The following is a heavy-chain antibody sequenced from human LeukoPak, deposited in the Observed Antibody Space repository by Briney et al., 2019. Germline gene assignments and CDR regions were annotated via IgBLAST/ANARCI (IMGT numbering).Heavy chain of an antibody. Sequence: GASVKVSCKASGYTFTSYGISWVRQAPGQGLEWMGWISAYNGNTNYAQKLQGRVTMTTDTSTSTAYMELSRLRSDDTAVYYCARVRRYCSSTSCTGYNWFDPWGQGTLVTVSS. J-gene: IGHJ5*02. D-gene: IGHD2-2*01. CDR3: ARVRRYCSSTSCTGYNWFDP. CDR2: ISAYNGNT. CDR1: GYTFTSYG. V-gene: IGHV1-18*01.